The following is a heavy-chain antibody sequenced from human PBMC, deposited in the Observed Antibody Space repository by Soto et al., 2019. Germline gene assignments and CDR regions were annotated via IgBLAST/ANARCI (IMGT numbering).Heavy chain of an antibody. CDR2: IWYDGSNK. J-gene: IGHJ6*02. D-gene: IGHD5-12*01. V-gene: IGHV3-33*01. CDR1: GFTFSSYG. CDR3: ARDQYSGYDRNYYYYGMDV. Sequence: GGSLRLSCAASGFTFSSYGMHWVRQAPGKGLEWVAVIWYDGSNKYYADSVKGRFTISRDNSKNTLYLQMNSLRAEDTAVYYCARDQYSGYDRNYYYYGMDVWGQGTTVTVSS.